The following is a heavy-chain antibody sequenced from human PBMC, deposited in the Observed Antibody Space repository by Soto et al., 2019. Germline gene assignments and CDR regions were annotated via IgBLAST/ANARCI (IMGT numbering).Heavy chain of an antibody. CDR3: AKDNRAVVVTAPFDY. CDR2: ISYDGSNK. V-gene: IGHV3-30*18. CDR1: GFTFSSYG. Sequence: QVQLVESGGGVVQPGRSLRLSCAASGFTFSSYGMHWVRQAPGKGLEWVAVISYDGSNKYYADAVKGRVTISRDKSKNTLYLQMNSLRAEDTAVYYCAKDNRAVVVTAPFDYWGQGTLVTVSS. J-gene: IGHJ4*02. D-gene: IGHD2-21*02.